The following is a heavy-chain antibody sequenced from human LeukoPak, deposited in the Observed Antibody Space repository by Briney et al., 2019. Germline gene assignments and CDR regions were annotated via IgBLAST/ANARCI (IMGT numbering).Heavy chain of an antibody. CDR1: GFTFSSYW. V-gene: IGHV3-15*07. Sequence: PGGSLRLSCAASGFTFSSYWMHWVRQAPGKGLEWVGRIKSKTDGGTTDYAAPVKGRFTISRDDSKNTLFLQMNSLKTEDTAVYYCTHYTVTTSFDYWGQGTLVTVSS. CDR2: IKSKTDGGTT. J-gene: IGHJ4*02. CDR3: THYTVTTSFDY. D-gene: IGHD4-11*01.